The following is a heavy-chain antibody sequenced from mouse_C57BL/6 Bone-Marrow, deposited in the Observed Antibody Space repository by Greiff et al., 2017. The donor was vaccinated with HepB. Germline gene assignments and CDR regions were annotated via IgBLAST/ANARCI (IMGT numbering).Heavy chain of an antibody. Sequence: VKLVESGAELVRPGTSVKMSCKASGYTFTNYWIGWAKQRPGHGLEWIGDIYPGGGYTNYNEKFKGKATLTADKSSSTAYMQFSSLTSEDSAIYYCARQLRLYWYFYVWGTGTTVTVSS. CDR3: ARQLRLYWYFYV. D-gene: IGHD3-2*02. CDR1: GYTFTNYW. CDR2: IYPGGGYT. J-gene: IGHJ1*03. V-gene: IGHV1-63*01.